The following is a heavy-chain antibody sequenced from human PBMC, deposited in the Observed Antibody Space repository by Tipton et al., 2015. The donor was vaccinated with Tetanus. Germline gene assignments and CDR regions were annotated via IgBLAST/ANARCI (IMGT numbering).Heavy chain of an antibody. CDR2: VDPSDSST. J-gene: IGHJ6*02. D-gene: IGHD1/OR15-1a*01. CDR1: GYSFTTYW. V-gene: IGHV5-10-1*01. Sequence: QLVQSGAEVKKPGESLTISCKGSGYSFTTYWISWVRQMPGKGLEWMGRVDPSDSSTNYSPSFQGHVTISVDKSSSTAYLQWSSLKASDTAIYYCARRNNPKLYYCFGVDFWGQGTTVTVPS. CDR3: ARRNNPKLYYCFGVDF.